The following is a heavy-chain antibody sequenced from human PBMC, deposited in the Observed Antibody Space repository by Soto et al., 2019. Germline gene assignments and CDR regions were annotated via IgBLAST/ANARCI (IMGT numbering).Heavy chain of an antibody. CDR1: GFTFSSYS. CDR3: ARDSDGSGSYYYYYYYMDV. J-gene: IGHJ6*03. CDR2: ISSSSSTI. V-gene: IGHV3-48*01. D-gene: IGHD3-10*01. Sequence: GGSLRLSCAASGFTFSSYSMNWVRQAPGKGPEWVSYISSSSSTIYYADSVKGRFTISRDNAKNSLYLQMNSLRAEDTAVYYCARDSDGSGSYYYYYYYMDVWGKGTTVTVSS.